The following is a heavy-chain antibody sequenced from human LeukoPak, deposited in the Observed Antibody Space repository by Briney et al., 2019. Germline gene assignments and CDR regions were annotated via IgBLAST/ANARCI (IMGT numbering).Heavy chain of an antibody. J-gene: IGHJ5*02. D-gene: IGHD4-17*01. CDR1: GGSFSGYY. V-gene: IGHV4-59*12. Sequence: PSETLSLTCAVYGGSFSGYYWSWIRQPPGKGLEWIGYIYYSGSTNYNPSLKSRVTISVDTSKNQFSLKLSSVTAADTTVYYCARGPLTVTRGFDPWGQGTLVTVSS. CDR2: IYYSGST. CDR3: ARGPLTVTRGFDP.